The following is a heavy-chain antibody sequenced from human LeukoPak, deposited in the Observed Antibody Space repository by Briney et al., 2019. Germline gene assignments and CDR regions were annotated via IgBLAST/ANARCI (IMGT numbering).Heavy chain of an antibody. CDR1: GDSLTSHF. Sequence: SATLSLTCNVSGDSLTSHFWSWLPQTPGKGLEWIGYVFHSGTTNYSTSLKSRVTISLDTSKKQFHLRLASVTAADTAVYYCARRMATVTDAFDIWGRGTMVSVSS. D-gene: IGHD5-24*01. V-gene: IGHV4-59*08. J-gene: IGHJ3*02. CDR2: VFHSGTT. CDR3: ARRMATVTDAFDI.